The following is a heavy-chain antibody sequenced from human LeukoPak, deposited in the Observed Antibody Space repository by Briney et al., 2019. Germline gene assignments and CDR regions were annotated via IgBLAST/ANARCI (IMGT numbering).Heavy chain of an antibody. J-gene: IGHJ6*04. CDR2: ISSSGSTI. D-gene: IGHD3-10*01. V-gene: IGHV3-48*03. CDR1: GFTFSSYE. Sequence: GGSLRLSCAASGFTFSSYEMNWVRQAPGKGLEWVSYISSSGSTIYYADSVKGRFTISRDNAKNSLYLQMNSLRAEDTAVYYRARDDPTVGYKMDVWGKGTTVTLSS. CDR3: ARDDPTVGYKMDV.